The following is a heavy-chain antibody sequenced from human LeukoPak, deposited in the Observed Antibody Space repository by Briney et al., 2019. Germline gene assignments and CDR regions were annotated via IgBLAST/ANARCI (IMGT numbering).Heavy chain of an antibody. CDR1: GGPISSSSYY. CDR3: ARGRITMIVVAQRPFDY. V-gene: IGHV4-39*07. D-gene: IGHD3-22*01. J-gene: IGHJ4*02. Sequence: SETLSLTCTVSGGPISSSSYYWGWIRQPPGKGLEWIGEINHSGSTNYNPSLKSRVTISVDTSKNQFSLKLSSVTAADTAVYYCARGRITMIVVAQRPFDYWGQGTLVTVSS. CDR2: INHSGST.